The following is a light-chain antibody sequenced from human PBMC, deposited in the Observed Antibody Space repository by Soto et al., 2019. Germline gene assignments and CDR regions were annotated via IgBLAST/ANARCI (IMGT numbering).Light chain of an antibody. J-gene: IGKJ4*01. CDR1: QSVSSSY. CDR2: GAS. CDR3: QQYGSSPFT. V-gene: IGKV3-20*01. Sequence: EIVLTQSPATLSLSPGERATLSCRASQSVSSSYLAWYQQKPGQAPRLLIYGASSRATGIPDRFSGSGSGTDFTLTISSLEPEDFAVYYCQQYGSSPFTFGGGTKVEIK.